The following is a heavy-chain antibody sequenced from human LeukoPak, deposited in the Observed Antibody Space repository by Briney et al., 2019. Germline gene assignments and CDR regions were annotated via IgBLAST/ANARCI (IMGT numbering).Heavy chain of an antibody. CDR3: ARDQGIRKGNYYYYYMDV. V-gene: IGHV4-4*07. Sequence: SETLSLTCTVSGGSISSYYWSWIRQPAGKGLEWIGRIYTSGSTNYNLSLKSRVTMSVDTSKNQFSLKLSSVTAADTAVYYCARDQGIRKGNYYYYYMDVWGKGTTVTVSS. CDR1: GGSISSYY. CDR2: IYTSGST. J-gene: IGHJ6*03. D-gene: IGHD6-13*01.